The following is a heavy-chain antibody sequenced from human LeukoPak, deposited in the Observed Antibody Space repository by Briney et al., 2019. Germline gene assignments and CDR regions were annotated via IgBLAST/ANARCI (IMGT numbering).Heavy chain of an antibody. D-gene: IGHD2-15*01. V-gene: IGHV3-23*01. CDR3: AKDTYCSGGSCYSDAFDI. CDR1: GFTFSSYG. Sequence: GGSLRLSCAASGFTFSSYGMSRVRQAPGKGLEWVSAISGSGGSTYYADSVKGRFTISRDNSKNTLYLQMNSLRAEDTAVYYCAKDTYCSGGSCYSDAFDIWGQGTMVTVSS. CDR2: ISGSGGST. J-gene: IGHJ3*02.